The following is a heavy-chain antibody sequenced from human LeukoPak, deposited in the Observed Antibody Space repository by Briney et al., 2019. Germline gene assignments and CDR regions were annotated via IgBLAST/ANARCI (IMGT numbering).Heavy chain of an antibody. Sequence: SETLSLTCTVSGYSVSSGYYWGWIRQPPGKGLEWIGEINHSGSTNYNPSLKSRVTISVDTSKNQFSLKLSSVTAADTAVYYCARHVITMVRGVISYYMDVWGKGTTVTISS. V-gene: IGHV4-38-2*02. J-gene: IGHJ6*03. D-gene: IGHD3-10*01. CDR3: ARHVITMVRGVISYYMDV. CDR1: GYSVSSGYY. CDR2: INHSGST.